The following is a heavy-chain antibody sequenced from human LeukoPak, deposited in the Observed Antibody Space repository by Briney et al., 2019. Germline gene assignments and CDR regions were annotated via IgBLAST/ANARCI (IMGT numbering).Heavy chain of an antibody. CDR1: GGSISSGDYY. J-gene: IGHJ2*01. CDR2: IYYSGST. Sequence: SQTLSLTCTVSGGSISSGDYYWSWIRQPPGKGLEWIGYIYYSGSTYYNPSLKSRVTISVDTSKNQFSLKLSSVAAADTAVYYCARGSDHCSSTSCYTNWYFDLWGRGTLVTVSS. D-gene: IGHD2-2*02. CDR3: ARGSDHCSSTSCYTNWYFDL. V-gene: IGHV4-30-4*08.